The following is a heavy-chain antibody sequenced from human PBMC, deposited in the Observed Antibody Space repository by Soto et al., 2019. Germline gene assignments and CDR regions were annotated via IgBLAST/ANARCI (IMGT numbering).Heavy chain of an antibody. CDR3: ARHPPIGYLYYFDY. Sequence: QVQLVQPGAEVKKPGASVKVSCKASGYTFTSYDINWVRQATGQGLEWMGWMNPNSGNTGYAQKFQGRVTMTRNTSISTAYMELSSLRSEDTAVYYCARHPPIGYLYYFDYWGQGTLVTVSS. J-gene: IGHJ4*02. D-gene: IGHD5-18*01. CDR1: GYTFTSYD. V-gene: IGHV1-8*01. CDR2: MNPNSGNT.